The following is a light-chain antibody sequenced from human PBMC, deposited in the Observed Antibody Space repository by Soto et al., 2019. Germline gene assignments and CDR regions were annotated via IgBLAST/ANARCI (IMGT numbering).Light chain of an antibody. CDR1: SSNIGAGYD. Sequence: QSVLTQPPSVSGAPGQRVTISCTGSSSNIGAGYDVHWYQQLPGTAPKVLIYGNSNRPSGVPDRFSGSKSGTSASLAITGLQAEDEADYYCQSYDSSLNWVFGGGTKVTVL. CDR3: QSYDSSLNWV. V-gene: IGLV1-40*01. CDR2: GNS. J-gene: IGLJ3*02.